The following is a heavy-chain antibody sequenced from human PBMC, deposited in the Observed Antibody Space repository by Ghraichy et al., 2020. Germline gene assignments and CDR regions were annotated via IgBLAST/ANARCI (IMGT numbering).Heavy chain of an antibody. Sequence: ASVKVSCKASGYTFTSYDINWVRQATGQGLEWMGWMNPNSGNTGYAQKFQGRVTMTRNTSISTAYMELSSLRSEDTAVYYCARMTYCSSTSCPQGYGMDVWGQGTTVTVSS. V-gene: IGHV1-8*01. D-gene: IGHD2-2*01. CDR2: MNPNSGNT. J-gene: IGHJ6*02. CDR1: GYTFTSYD. CDR3: ARMTYCSSTSCPQGYGMDV.